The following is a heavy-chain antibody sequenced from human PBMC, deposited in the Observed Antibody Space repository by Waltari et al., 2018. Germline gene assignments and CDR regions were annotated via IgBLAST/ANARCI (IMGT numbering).Heavy chain of an antibody. CDR1: GLSFSSYW. Sequence: EVQLVESGGGLVQPGGSLRLPCAASGLSFSSYWMSWVRQAPGKGLEWVANINQDGSEKHYVDSVKGRFTVSRDNAKSSLYLQMNSLRADDTAVYYCARGVASMIRGVVDWFDPWGQGTLVTVSS. CDR3: ARGVASMIRGVVDWFDP. J-gene: IGHJ5*02. V-gene: IGHV3-7*01. D-gene: IGHD3-10*01. CDR2: INQDGSEK.